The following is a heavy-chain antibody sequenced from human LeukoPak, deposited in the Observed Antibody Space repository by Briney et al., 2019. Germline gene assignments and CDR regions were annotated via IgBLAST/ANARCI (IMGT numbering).Heavy chain of an antibody. J-gene: IGHJ5*02. CDR3: AREAHDYDSRRYYLWVDP. Sequence: SETLSLTCTVSGGSISSYYWSWIRQPPGKGLDWIGYIDYSGSTNYNPSLKSRDTISVDTSKNQFSLKLSSMTAADTAVYYCAREAHDYDSRRYYLWVDPWGQGTLVTVSS. V-gene: IGHV4-59*01. CDR2: IDYSGST. CDR1: GGSISSYY. D-gene: IGHD3-22*01.